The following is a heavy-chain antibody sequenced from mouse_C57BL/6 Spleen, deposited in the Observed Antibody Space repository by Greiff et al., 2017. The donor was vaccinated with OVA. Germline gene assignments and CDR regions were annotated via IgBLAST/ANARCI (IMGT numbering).Heavy chain of an antibody. CDR3: AGRGPYWYFDV. J-gene: IGHJ1*03. CDR1: GYAFSSSW. V-gene: IGHV1-82*01. D-gene: IGHD3-3*01. Sequence: QVQLQQSGPELVKPGASVKISCKASGYAFSSSWMNWVKQRPGKGLEWIGRIYPGDGDTNYNGKLKGKATLTADKSSSTAYMQLSSLTSEDSAVYFCAGRGPYWYFDVWGTGTTVTVSS. CDR2: IYPGDGDT.